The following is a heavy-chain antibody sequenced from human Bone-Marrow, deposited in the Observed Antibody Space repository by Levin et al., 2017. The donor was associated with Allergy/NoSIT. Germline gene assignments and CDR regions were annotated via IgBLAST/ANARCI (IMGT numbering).Heavy chain of an antibody. CDR1: GFTFDDYG. J-gene: IGHJ4*02. Sequence: GGSLRLSCAASGFTFDDYGMSWVRQAPGKGLEWVSGINWNGGSTGYADSVKGRFTISRDNAKNSLYLQMNSLRAEDTALYHCARVDDSSGYYGDHFDYWGQGTLVTVSS. D-gene: IGHD3-22*01. CDR2: INWNGGST. V-gene: IGHV3-20*01. CDR3: ARVDDSSGYYGDHFDY.